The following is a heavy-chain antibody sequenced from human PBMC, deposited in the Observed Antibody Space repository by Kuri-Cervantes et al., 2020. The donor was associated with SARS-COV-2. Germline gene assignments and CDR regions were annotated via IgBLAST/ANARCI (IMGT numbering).Heavy chain of an antibody. V-gene: IGHV4-34*01. D-gene: IGHD3-22*01. J-gene: IGHJ3*02. CDR1: GGSFSGYY. Sequence: SETLSLTCAVYGGSFSGYYWSWIRQPPGKGLEWIGEINHSGSTNYNPSLKSRVTVSVDTSKNQFSLKLSSVTAADTAVYHCARHLYDSSGYWFDAFDIWGQGTMVTVSS. CDR2: INHSGST. CDR3: ARHLYDSSGYWFDAFDI.